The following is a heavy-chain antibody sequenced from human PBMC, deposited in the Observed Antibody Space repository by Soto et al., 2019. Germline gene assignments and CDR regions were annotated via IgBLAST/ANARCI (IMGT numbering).Heavy chain of an antibody. D-gene: IGHD6-13*01. CDR3: AKIPHSSSWYLDAFDI. V-gene: IGHV3-23*01. CDR1: GFTFSSYA. CDR2: ISGSGGST. Sequence: EVQLLESGGGLVQPGGSLRLSCAASGFTFSSYAMSWVRQAPGKGLEWVSAISGSGGSTYYADSVKGRFTISRDNSKNTLYLQMNRLRAEDKAVYYCAKIPHSSSWYLDAFDIWGQGTMVTVSS. J-gene: IGHJ3*02.